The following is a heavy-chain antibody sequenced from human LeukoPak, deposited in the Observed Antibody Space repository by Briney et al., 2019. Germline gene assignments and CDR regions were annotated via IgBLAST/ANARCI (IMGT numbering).Heavy chain of an antibody. CDR3: ARADYDYVWGSYRQYYFDY. D-gene: IGHD3-16*02. CDR2: IIPNSGGT. J-gene: IGHJ4*02. V-gene: IGHV1-2*02. Sequence: AASVKVSCKASGYTFTSYGISWVRQAPGQGLEWMGWIIPNSGGTNYAQKFQGRVTMTRDTSISTAYMELSRLRSDDMAVYYCARADYDYVWGSYRQYYFDYWGQGTLVTVSS. CDR1: GYTFTSYG.